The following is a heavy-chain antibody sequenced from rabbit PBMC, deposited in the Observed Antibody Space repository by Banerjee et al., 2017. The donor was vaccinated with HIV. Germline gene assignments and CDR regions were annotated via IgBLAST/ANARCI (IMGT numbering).Heavy chain of an antibody. CDR3: VRAAGYGGYGFATGFDL. CDR2: IYTGSGNT. V-gene: IGHV1S45*01. Sequence: QEQLEESGGDLVKPGASLTLTCTASGFSFSGNYYMCCVRQAPGKGLEWIGCIYTGSGNTYYANWEKGRFTISKTSSTTVTLQMTSLTAADTATYFCVRAAGYGGYGFATGFDLWGPGTLVTVS. D-gene: IGHD6-1*01. CDR1: GFSFSGNYY. J-gene: IGHJ4*01.